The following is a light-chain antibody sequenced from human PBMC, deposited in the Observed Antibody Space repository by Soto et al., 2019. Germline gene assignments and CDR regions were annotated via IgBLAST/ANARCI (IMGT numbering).Light chain of an antibody. J-gene: IGLJ1*01. CDR3: SSYTTSSTRV. CDR2: DVA. CDR1: SSDVGGYNF. V-gene: IGLV2-14*03. Sequence: QSVLTQPASGSGSPGQSITISCTGTSSDVGGYNFVSWYQQHPGKAPKLMIYDVASRPSGVSNRFSGSKSGNTASLTISGLQTEDEADYYCSSYTTSSTRVFGNGTKVTVL.